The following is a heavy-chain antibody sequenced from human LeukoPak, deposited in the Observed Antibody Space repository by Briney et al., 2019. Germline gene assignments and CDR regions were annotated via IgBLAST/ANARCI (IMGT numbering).Heavy chain of an antibody. CDR1: GFTFSSYS. V-gene: IGHV3-21*01. D-gene: IGHD1-26*01. CDR3: ARDLGGDYFDY. J-gene: IGHJ4*02. CDR2: ISRSSSYI. Sequence: PGGSLRLSCAASGFTFSSYSMNWVRQALGKGLEWVSSISRSSSYIYYADSVRGRFTISRDNAKNSLYLQMNSLRAEDTAVYYCARDLGGDYFDYWGQGTLVTVSS.